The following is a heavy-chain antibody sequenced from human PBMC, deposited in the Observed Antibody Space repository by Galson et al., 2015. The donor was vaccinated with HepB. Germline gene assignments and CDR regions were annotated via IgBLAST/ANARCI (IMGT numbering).Heavy chain of an antibody. V-gene: IGHV3-30-3*01. CDR2: ISYDGSNK. D-gene: IGHD6-19*01. J-gene: IGHJ3*02. CDR3: VAAPPWMDAFDI. Sequence: SLRLSCAASGFTFSSYAMHWVRQAPGKGLEWVVVISYDGSNKYYADSVKGRFTISRDNSKNTLYLQMNSLRAEDTAVYYCVAAPPWMDAFDIWGQGTMVTVSS. CDR1: GFTFSSYA.